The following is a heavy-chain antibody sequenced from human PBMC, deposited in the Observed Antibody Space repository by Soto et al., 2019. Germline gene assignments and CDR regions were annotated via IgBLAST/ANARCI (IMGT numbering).Heavy chain of an antibody. J-gene: IGHJ5*02. CDR3: ARRIHLWFSNWFDP. Sequence: SETLSLTCTVPGGSISSSSYYWGWIRQPPGKGLEWIGSIYYSGSTYYNPSLKSRVTISVDTSKNQFSLKLSSVTAADTAVYYCARRIHLWFSNWFDPWGQGTLVTVSS. V-gene: IGHV4-39*01. D-gene: IGHD5-18*01. CDR1: GGSISSSSYY. CDR2: IYYSGST.